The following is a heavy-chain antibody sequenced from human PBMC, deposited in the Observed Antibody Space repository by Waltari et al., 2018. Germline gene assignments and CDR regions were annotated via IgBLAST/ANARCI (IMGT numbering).Heavy chain of an antibody. D-gene: IGHD1-26*01. CDR3: ARGLGATGYFDY. CDR1: GFTFSSYS. CDR2: IIPIFGTA. J-gene: IGHJ4*02. Sequence: VQLVESGGGLVKPGGSLRLSCAASGFTFSSYSMNWVRQAPGKGLEWMGGIIPIFGTANYAQKFQGRVTITTDESTSTAYMELSSLRSEDTAVYYCARGLGATGYFDYWGQGTLVTVSS. V-gene: IGHV1-69*01.